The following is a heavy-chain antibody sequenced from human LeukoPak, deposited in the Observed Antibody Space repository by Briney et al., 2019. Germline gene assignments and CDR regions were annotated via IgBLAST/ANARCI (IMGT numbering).Heavy chain of an antibody. D-gene: IGHD3-22*01. CDR1: GYTFTNYG. V-gene: IGHV1-18*01. J-gene: IGHJ4*02. CDR3: AREFTIRSGFLMGLFEY. Sequence: GASVKVSCKASGYTFTNYGITWVRQAPGQGLEWMGWISGYNGDTNYAQKLQGRVSMTTDTSTSTAYMELRSLRSDDTAVYYCAREFTIRSGFLMGLFEYWGQGTVVTVSS. CDR2: ISGYNGDT.